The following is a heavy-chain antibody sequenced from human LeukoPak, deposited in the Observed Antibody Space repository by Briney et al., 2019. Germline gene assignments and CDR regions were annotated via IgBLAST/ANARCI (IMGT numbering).Heavy chain of an antibody. V-gene: IGHV3-23*01. CDR2: IFGDGVTT. D-gene: IGHD6-6*01. CDR3: AKGLGGLASAPDS. CDR1: GFTFSNFG. J-gene: IGHJ5*01. Sequence: GGSLRLSCAASGFTFSNFGMSWVRQAPGKGLERVSAIFGDGVTTFYADSVKGRFIISRDNSQNRLFLQVNSLRVEDTAVYYCAKGLGGLASAPDSWGQGTLVTVSS.